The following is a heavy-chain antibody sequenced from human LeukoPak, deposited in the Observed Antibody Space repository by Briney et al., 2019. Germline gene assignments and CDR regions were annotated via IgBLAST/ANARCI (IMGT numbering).Heavy chain of an antibody. D-gene: IGHD3-22*01. Sequence: GRSLRLSCAASGFTFSSYAMHWVRQAPGKGLEGVAVISYDGSNKYYADSVKGRFTISRDNSKNTLYLQMNSLRAEDTAVYYCARGHSSGYYFYWGQGTLVTVSS. J-gene: IGHJ4*02. CDR1: GFTFSSYA. CDR3: ARGHSSGYYFY. CDR2: ISYDGSNK. V-gene: IGHV3-30-3*01.